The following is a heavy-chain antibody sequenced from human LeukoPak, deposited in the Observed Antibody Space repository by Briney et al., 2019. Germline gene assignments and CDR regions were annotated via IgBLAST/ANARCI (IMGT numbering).Heavy chain of an antibody. D-gene: IGHD3-10*01. CDR2: INHSGST. CDR3: ARGDGSGSYVGY. Sequence: SETLSLTCAVYGGSFSSYYWSWIRQPPGEGLEWIGEINHSGSTNYNPSLKSRVTISVDTSKNQFSLKLSSVTAADTAVYYCARGDGSGSYVGYWGQGTLVAVSS. CDR1: GGSFSSYY. J-gene: IGHJ4*02. V-gene: IGHV4-34*01.